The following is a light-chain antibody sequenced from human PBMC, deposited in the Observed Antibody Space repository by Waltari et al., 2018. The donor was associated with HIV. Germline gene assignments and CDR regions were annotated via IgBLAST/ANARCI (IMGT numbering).Light chain of an antibody. J-gene: IGLJ1*01. CDR3: KTRERSGNLYV. CDR1: NRRTYY. Sequence: SSELTQDLAVSVALGQTVKITCHGDNRRTYYASWYQQKPGQAPVLVSYGKNRRPSEIPDRFSSSASRNKAFLTITGAQAEDEAEYYCKTRERSGNLYVFGTGTTVTVL. V-gene: IGLV3-19*01. CDR2: GKN.